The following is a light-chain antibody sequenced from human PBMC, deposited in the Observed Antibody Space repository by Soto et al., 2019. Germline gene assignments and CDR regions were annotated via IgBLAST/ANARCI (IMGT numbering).Light chain of an antibody. J-gene: IGLJ3*02. V-gene: IGLV7-46*01. CDR2: ETS. Sequence: QAVVTQEPSLTVSPGGTVTLTCASSTGAVTSGHYPYWFQQKPGQAPRTLIYETSNKHSWTPARFSGSLLRGKAALRLSGAQPEDEAEYYCLLSYGGPRVFGGGTKLTVL. CDR1: TGAVTSGHY. CDR3: LLSYGGPRV.